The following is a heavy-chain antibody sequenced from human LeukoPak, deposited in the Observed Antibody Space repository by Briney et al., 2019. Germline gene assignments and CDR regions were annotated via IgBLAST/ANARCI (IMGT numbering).Heavy chain of an antibody. CDR1: GGSISSSSYY. J-gene: IGHJ5*02. V-gene: IGHV4-39*07. Sequence: SETLSLTCTVSGGSISSSSYYWGWIRQPPGKGLEWIGSIYYSGSTYYNPSLKSRVTISVDTSKNQFSLKMSFVTAADTAVYYCAIKVAGWFGPWGQGTLVTVSS. CDR3: AIKVAGWFGP. CDR2: IYYSGST. D-gene: IGHD2-21*01.